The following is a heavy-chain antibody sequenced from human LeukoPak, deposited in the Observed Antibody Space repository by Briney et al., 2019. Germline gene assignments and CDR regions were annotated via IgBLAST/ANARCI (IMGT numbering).Heavy chain of an antibody. D-gene: IGHD1-26*01. Sequence: ASVKLSCKVSGYTLTELSMHWVRQAPGKGLEWMGGFDREDGETIYAQKFQGRVTMTEDTSTDTDYMELSSLRSEDTAVYYCATMKVGATRDAFDIWGQGTMVTVSS. CDR1: GYTLTELS. CDR2: FDREDGET. J-gene: IGHJ3*02. V-gene: IGHV1-24*01. CDR3: ATMKVGATRDAFDI.